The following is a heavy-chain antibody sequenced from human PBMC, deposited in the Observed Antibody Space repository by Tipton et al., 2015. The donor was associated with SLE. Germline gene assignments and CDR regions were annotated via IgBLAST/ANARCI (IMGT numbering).Heavy chain of an antibody. Sequence: TLSLTCAVSGDSVSNEFYSWGWVRQPAGKGLEWIGRVHVTGTTTYNPSLKSRVTLSLDTSKNQFSLTVNSVTAADTAVYYCARLIHDYGFWSGSQYWFDPWGQGTLVIVSS. J-gene: IGHJ5*02. CDR3: ARLIHDYGFWSGSQYWFDP. CDR2: VHVTGTT. CDR1: GDSVSNEFYS. D-gene: IGHD3-3*01. V-gene: IGHV4-61*02.